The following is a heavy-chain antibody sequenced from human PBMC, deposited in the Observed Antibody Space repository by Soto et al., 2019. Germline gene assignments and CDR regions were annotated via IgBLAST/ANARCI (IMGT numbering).Heavy chain of an antibody. CDR1: GGSFSMTTYY. J-gene: IGHJ4*02. CDR3: ARVPDY. V-gene: IGHV4-39*07. CDR2: VYYTGIT. D-gene: IGHD2-2*01. Sequence: SETLSLTCPVSGGSFSMTTYYWGWVRQPPGKGLEWIGSVYYTGITYSNSSLKSRVTISIDRSKNQFSLKLSSVTAADTAVYYCARVPDYWGQGILVTVSS.